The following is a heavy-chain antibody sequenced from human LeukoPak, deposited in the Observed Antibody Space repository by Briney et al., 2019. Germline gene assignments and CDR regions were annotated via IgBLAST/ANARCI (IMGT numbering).Heavy chain of an antibody. CDR1: GESFSAYY. V-gene: IGHV4-34*01. Sequence: PSETLSLTCAVYGESFSAYYWSWIRQPPGKGLEWIGEINHSGGTNYNPSLKSRVTISVDTSKNQFSLKLTSVSAADTAVYYCARARGGGYSSSSWYRIGWFDPWGQGTLVTVSS. CDR3: ARARGGGYSSSSWYRIGWFDP. CDR2: INHSGGT. D-gene: IGHD6-13*01. J-gene: IGHJ5*02.